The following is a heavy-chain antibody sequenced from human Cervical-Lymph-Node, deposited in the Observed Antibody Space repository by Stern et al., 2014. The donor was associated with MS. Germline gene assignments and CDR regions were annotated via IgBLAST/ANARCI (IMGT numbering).Heavy chain of an antibody. CDR2: SRNNAKSYTT. Sequence: VQLVESGGGLVQPGGSLRLSCAASGFSFSGFYMDWVRQAPGKGLEWVGRSRNNAKSYTTDYAASVKGRFTISRDDSKNSLYLQMNSLKTEDTAVYYCSRDSSGDYWGPGTLVTVSS. CDR1: GFSFSGFY. V-gene: IGHV3-72*01. J-gene: IGHJ4*02. CDR3: SRDSSGDY.